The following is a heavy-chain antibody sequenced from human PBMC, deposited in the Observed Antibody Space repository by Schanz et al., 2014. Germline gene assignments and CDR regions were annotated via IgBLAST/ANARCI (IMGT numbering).Heavy chain of an antibody. CDR2: ISSSGSYI. CDR1: GFTISSYS. J-gene: IGHJ6*03. Sequence: DLVESGGGLIQRGESLRLSCAASGFTISSYSMNWVRQAPGKGLEWVSSISSSGSYIYYADSVKGRFSISRDNAKNSLFLQMNRLRAEDTAVYYCARDGDRFYHNYYMDVWGKGTTVTVSS. CDR3: ARDGDRFYHNYYMDV. V-gene: IGHV3-21*01. D-gene: IGHD4-17*01.